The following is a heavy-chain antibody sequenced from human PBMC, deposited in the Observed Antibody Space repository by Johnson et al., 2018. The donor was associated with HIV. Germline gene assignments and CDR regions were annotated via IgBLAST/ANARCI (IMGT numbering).Heavy chain of an antibody. V-gene: IGHV3-11*04. Sequence: VQLVESGGGLVKPGKSLRLSCAASGFSFSDYYMSWIRQAPGKGLEWVSFISSSGSTIYYADSVKGRFTISRDNAKNSLFLQMNSLRAEDTAVYYCARPDRVNSIVVVPAGAFDILGQGTMVTVSS. J-gene: IGHJ3*02. CDR1: GFSFSDYY. CDR2: ISSSGSTI. D-gene: IGHD2-2*01. CDR3: ARPDRVNSIVVVPAGAFDI.